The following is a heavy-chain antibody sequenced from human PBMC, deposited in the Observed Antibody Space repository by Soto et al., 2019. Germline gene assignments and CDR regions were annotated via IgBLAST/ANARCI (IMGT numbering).Heavy chain of an antibody. V-gene: IGHV3-48*01. Sequence: GGSLRLSCAASGFTFSSYSMNWVRQAPGKGLEWVSYISSSSSTIYYADSVKGRFTISRDNAKNSLYLQMNSLRAEDTAVYYCARDKEYYDYIWGSYSHYFDYWGQGTLVTVSS. CDR2: ISSSSSTI. J-gene: IGHJ4*02. CDR3: ARDKEYYDYIWGSYSHYFDY. CDR1: GFTFSSYS. D-gene: IGHD3-16*01.